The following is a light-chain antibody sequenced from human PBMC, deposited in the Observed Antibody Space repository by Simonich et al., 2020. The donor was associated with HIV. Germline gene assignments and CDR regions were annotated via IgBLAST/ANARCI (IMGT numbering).Light chain of an antibody. J-gene: IGLJ3*02. CDR1: SGSIASNY. Sequence: NFMLTQPHSVSESPGKTVTISCTRSSGSIASNYVQWYQQRPGSAPTTVIYADNQRPSGVPDRFSGSIDYSSNSASLTISGLKTEDEADDYCQSYDRTNWVFGGGTKLTVL. CDR2: ADN. CDR3: QSYDRTNWV. V-gene: IGLV6-57*03.